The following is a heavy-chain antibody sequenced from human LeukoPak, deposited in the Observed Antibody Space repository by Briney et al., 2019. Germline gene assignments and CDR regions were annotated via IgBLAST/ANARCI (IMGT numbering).Heavy chain of an antibody. CDR2: ISSSSSTI. CDR3: ARFRGYCSGGSCYSAAFDI. CDR1: GFTFSSYS. Sequence: GGSLRLSCAASGFTFSSYSMNWVRQAPGKGLEWVSYISSSSSTIYYADSVKGRFTISRDDSKNTLYLQMNSLRAEDTAVYYCARFRGYCSGGSCYSAAFDIWGQGTMVTVSS. J-gene: IGHJ3*02. V-gene: IGHV3-48*01. D-gene: IGHD2-15*01.